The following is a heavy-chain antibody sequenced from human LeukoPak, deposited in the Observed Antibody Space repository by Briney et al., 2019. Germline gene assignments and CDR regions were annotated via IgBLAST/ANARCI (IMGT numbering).Heavy chain of an antibody. V-gene: IGHV1-3*01. CDR2: INAGNGNT. CDR3: ARDLGIMITFGGVIAPGWFDP. J-gene: IGHJ5*02. D-gene: IGHD3-16*02. Sequence: GSSVKVSCRAVGDTFSIYGISWVRQAPGQRLEWMGWINAGNGNTKYSQKFQGRVTITRDTSASTAYMELSSLRSEDTAVYYCARDLGIMITFGGVIAPGWFDPWGQGTLVTVSS. CDR1: GDTFSIYG.